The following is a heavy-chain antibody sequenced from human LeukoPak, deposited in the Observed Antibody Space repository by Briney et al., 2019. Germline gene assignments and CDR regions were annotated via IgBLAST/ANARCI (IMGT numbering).Heavy chain of an antibody. D-gene: IGHD3-3*01. CDR3: ASGVVTDYFDY. CDR2: IYYSGST. CDR1: GGSISSYY. J-gene: IGHJ4*02. Sequence: SETLSLTCTVSGGSISSYYWSWIRQPPGKGLEWIGYIYYSGSTNYNPSPKSRVTISVDTSKNQFSLKLSSVTAADTAVYYCASGVVTDYFDYWGQGTLVTVSS. V-gene: IGHV4-59*01.